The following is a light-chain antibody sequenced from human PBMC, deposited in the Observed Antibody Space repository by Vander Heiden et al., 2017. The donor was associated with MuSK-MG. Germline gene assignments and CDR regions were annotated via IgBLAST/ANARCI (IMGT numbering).Light chain of an antibody. Sequence: DIQLTQSPSSLSASVGDRVTITCRASQGISNYLAWYQQKPGKVPKLLIYAASTLQSGVPSRFSGSGSGTDFTLTISSLQPEDVATYYCQKYNSAPPLTFGGGTKVEIK. CDR1: QGISNY. J-gene: IGKJ4*01. CDR3: QKYNSAPPLT. V-gene: IGKV1-27*01. CDR2: AAS.